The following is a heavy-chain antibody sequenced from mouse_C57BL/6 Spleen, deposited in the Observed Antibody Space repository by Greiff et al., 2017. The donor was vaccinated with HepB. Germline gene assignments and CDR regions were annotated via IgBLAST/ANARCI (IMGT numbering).Heavy chain of an antibody. CDR2: INPSTGGT. Sequence: EVKLQESGPELVKPGASVKISCKASGYSFTGYYMNWVKQSPEKSLEWIGEINPSTGGTTYNQKFKAKATLTVDKSSSTAYMQLKSLTSEDSAVYYCARWGSSYNYWYFDVWGTGTTVTVSS. D-gene: IGHD1-1*01. CDR3: ARWGSSYNYWYFDV. J-gene: IGHJ1*03. CDR1: GYSFTGYY. V-gene: IGHV1-42*01.